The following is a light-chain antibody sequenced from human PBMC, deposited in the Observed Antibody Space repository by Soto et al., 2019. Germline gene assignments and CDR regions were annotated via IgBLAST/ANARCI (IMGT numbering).Light chain of an antibody. Sequence: QSALTQPPSVSGSPGQSVTISCTGTSSDIGSYARVSWYQQPPGTAPRLMIYEVSNRPSGIPDRFTGSKSGNTSSLTIAGLQTEDETDYYCTSFTTRKTYVFGTGTKLTVL. CDR3: TSFTTRKTYV. V-gene: IGLV2-18*02. J-gene: IGLJ1*01. CDR1: SSDIGSYAR. CDR2: EVS.